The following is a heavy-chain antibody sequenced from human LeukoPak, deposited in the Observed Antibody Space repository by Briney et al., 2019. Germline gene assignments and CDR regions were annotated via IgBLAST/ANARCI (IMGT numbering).Heavy chain of an antibody. J-gene: IGHJ4*02. CDR3: ARDYCSSTSCLFDY. CDR2: ISAYNGNT. CDR1: GYTFTSYG. Sequence: GASVKVSCKASGYTFTSYGISWVRQAPGQGLEWMGWISAYNGNTNYAQKFQGRITMTRDTSIGTAYMELSRLRSDDTAVYYCARDYCSSTSCLFDYWGQGTLVTVSS. D-gene: IGHD2-2*01. V-gene: IGHV1-18*01.